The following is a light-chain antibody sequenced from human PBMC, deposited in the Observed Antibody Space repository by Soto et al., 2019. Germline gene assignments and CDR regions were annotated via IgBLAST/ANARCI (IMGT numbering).Light chain of an antibody. CDR2: GNS. CDR3: QSYDSSLSGFVV. CDR1: SSNIWAGYD. Sequence: QSVLTQPPSVSGAPGQRVTISCTGRSSNIWAGYDVHWYQQLPGTAPKLLIYGNSNRPSGVPDRFSGSKSGTSASLAITGLQAEDEADYYCQSYDSSLSGFVVFGGGTKLTVL. J-gene: IGLJ2*01. V-gene: IGLV1-40*01.